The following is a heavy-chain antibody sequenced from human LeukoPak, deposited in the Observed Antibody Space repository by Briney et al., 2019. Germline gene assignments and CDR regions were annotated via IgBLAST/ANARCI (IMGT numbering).Heavy chain of an antibody. D-gene: IGHD2-2*01. Sequence: GGSLTLLCRVWRLLYSRYCVSWVRQAPGKGLEWVASIKQEGSERYYVDSVKGRFTISSDNAKNSVYVQMNSLRAEDTAVFYCARSTSCYHKFDYWGKGTLVTVSS. CDR2: IKQEGSER. V-gene: IGHV3-7*04. J-gene: IGHJ4*02. CDR3: ARSTSCYHKFDY. CDR1: RLLYSRYC.